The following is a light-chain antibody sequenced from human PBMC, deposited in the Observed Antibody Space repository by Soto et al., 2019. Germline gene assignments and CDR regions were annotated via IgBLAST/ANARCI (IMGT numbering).Light chain of an antibody. Sequence: ELLLTESPDTLSFSPGERATLSCRASQSVSSYLAWYQQKPGQAPRLLIYGASSRATGIPDRFSGSGSGTDFTLTISRLEPEDFAVYYCQQFGTSPRVTVGQGTRLEIK. CDR2: GAS. J-gene: IGKJ5*01. V-gene: IGKV3-20*01. CDR3: QQFGTSPRVT. CDR1: QSVSSY.